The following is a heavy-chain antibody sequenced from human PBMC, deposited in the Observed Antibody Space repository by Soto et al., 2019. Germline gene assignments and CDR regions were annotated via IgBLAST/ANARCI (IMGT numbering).Heavy chain of an antibody. CDR2: ISPYKGTT. Sequence: GASVKVSCKASGYTFTTYGISWVRQAPGQGLEWMGWISPYKGTTKYAEKFQGEMTMTTETATSTAYMDLRSLRSDDTAVYYCARDGERDTGLNFYYYLHGMDAWGQGTRVTVSS. V-gene: IGHV1-18*04. CDR3: ARDGERDTGLNFYYYLHGMDA. D-gene: IGHD1-1*01. J-gene: IGHJ6*02. CDR1: GYTFTTYG.